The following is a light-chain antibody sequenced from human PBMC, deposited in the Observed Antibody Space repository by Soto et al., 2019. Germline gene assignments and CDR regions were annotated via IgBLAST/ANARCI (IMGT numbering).Light chain of an antibody. CDR1: QSVNSN. J-gene: IGKJ1*01. CDR2: DVS. Sequence: EIVMTQSPATLSVSPGEGATLSCRASQSVNSNLAWYQQKPGQAPRLLIYDVSNRATGIPARFSGSGSGTDFTLTISRLEPEDFAVYYCQQYTAWPLTFGQGTKVDIK. V-gene: IGKV3D-15*01. CDR3: QQYTAWPLT.